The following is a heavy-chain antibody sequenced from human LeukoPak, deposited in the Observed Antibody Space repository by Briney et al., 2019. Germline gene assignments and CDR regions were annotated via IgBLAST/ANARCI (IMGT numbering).Heavy chain of an antibody. CDR1: GFTVSSNY. CDR2: IYSGGST. J-gene: IGHJ4*02. Sequence: SGGSLRLSCAASGFTVSSNYMSWVRQAPGKGLEWVSVIYSGGSTYYADSVKGRFTISRDNAKNSLYLQMNSLRAEDTAVYYCARDLAMVRGVIIGPFDYWGQGTLVTVSS. D-gene: IGHD3-10*01. V-gene: IGHV3-53*01. CDR3: ARDLAMVRGVIIGPFDY.